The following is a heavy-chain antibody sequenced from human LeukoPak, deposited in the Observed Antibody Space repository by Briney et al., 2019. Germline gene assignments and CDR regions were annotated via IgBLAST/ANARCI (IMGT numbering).Heavy chain of an antibody. CDR1: GFTFSNYA. CDR2: IDYSGGST. V-gene: IGHV3-23*01. CDR3: AKVPYSDYGSGRPPFMDV. D-gene: IGHD3-10*01. J-gene: IGHJ6*02. Sequence: GGSRRLSWAASGFTFSNYAMSWVRQAQGKGLEWFSPIDYSGGSTYYADSVKGRFTISRDNSKNTLYMQMNSLRAEDTAIYYCAKVPYSDYGSGRPPFMDVWGQGTTVAVS.